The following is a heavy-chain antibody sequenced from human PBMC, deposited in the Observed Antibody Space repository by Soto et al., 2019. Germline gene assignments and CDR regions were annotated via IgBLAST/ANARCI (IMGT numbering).Heavy chain of an antibody. D-gene: IGHD2-8*01. CDR2: IYYSGST. Sequence: ETLSLTCTVSGGSISSSSYYWGWIRQPPGKGLEWIGSIYYSGSTYYNPSLKSRVTISVDTSKNQFSLKLSSVTAADTAVYYCARAHGVWAFDFWGQGTMVTVS. V-gene: IGHV4-39*01. J-gene: IGHJ3*01. CDR1: GGSISSSSYY. CDR3: ARAHGVWAFDF.